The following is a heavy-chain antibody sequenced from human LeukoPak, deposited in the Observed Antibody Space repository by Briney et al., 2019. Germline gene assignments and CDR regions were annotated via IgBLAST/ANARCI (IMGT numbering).Heavy chain of an antibody. J-gene: IGHJ4*02. D-gene: IGHD3-22*01. Sequence: GGSLRLSCAASGFTFSSCAMHWVRQAPGKGLEYVSAISSNGGSTYYANSVKGRFTISRDNSKNTLYLQMGSLRAEDMAVYYCARPTDPDYYDSSALGYWGQGTLVTVSS. CDR1: GFTFSSCA. CDR3: ARPTDPDYYDSSALGY. V-gene: IGHV3-64*01. CDR2: ISSNGGST.